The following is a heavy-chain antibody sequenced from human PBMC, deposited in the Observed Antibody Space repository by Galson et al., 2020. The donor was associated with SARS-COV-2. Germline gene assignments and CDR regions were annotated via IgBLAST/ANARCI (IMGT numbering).Heavy chain of an antibody. D-gene: IGHD6-19*01. CDR2: ISNNGGST. J-gene: IGHJ4*02. Sequence: GGSLRLSCSASGFTFSSFAMHWVRQAPGKGLEYVSAISNNGGSTYYADSVKGRFTISRDNSKNTLHLQMSSLRAEDTAVYYCVKMTVAGTSADYWGQGTLVTVSS. V-gene: IGHV3-64D*06. CDR1: GFTFSSFA. CDR3: VKMTVAGTSADY.